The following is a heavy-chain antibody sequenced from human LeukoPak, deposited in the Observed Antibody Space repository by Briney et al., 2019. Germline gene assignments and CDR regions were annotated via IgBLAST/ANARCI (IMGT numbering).Heavy chain of an antibody. CDR2: IYHSGST. J-gene: IGHJ5*02. V-gene: IGHV4-39*01. CDR1: GGSISSSSYY. Sequence: SETLSLTCTVSGGSISSSSYYCGWIRQPPGKGLEWIGSIYHSGSTYYNPSLKSRVTLSVETSKNQFSLKLSSVTAADTAVYYCAGSTYDNWFDPWGQGTLVTVSP. CDR3: AGSTYDNWFDP. D-gene: IGHD2-8*01.